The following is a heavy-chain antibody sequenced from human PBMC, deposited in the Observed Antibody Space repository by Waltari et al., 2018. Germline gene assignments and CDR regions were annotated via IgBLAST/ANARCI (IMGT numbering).Heavy chain of an antibody. CDR2: IQRSGRT. V-gene: IGHV4-4*02. J-gene: IGHJ4*02. CDR1: GDSMSSSDW. CDR3: ARDRGRGIYLDS. Sequence: QMQLQESGPGLVKPSGTLSLTCTVSGDSMSSSDWWSWVRQSPEKGLEWIGQIQRSGRTNYNPSLESRVTISIGTSNNQFSLKVTSTTAADTAVYYCARDRGRGIYLDSWGRGTLVTVSP. D-gene: IGHD2-15*01.